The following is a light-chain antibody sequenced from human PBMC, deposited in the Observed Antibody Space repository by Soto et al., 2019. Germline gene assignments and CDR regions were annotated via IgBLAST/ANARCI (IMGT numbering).Light chain of an antibody. CDR3: LLSYSSARSAV. V-gene: IGLV7-46*01. Sequence: QAVVTQEPSLTVSPGGTVTLTCGSSTGAVTSGHYPYWFQQKPGQAPRTLIFDTSNKHSWTPARFSGSLLGGKAALTLSGAQPEDEADYYCLLSYSSARSAVFGGGTQLTVL. CDR1: TGAVTSGHY. J-gene: IGLJ7*01. CDR2: DTS.